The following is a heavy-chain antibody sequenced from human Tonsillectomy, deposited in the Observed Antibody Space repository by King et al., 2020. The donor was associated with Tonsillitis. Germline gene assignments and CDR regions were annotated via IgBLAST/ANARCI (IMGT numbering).Heavy chain of an antibody. Sequence: VQMVESGGGLVQPGGSLRLSCSASGFTFSNYAMHWVRQAPGKGLEQVSAMSSNGDATYYADSVKGRLTISRDNSKNTLYLQMSSLRAEDTAVYYCVKTRGFDPWGQGTLVTVSS. V-gene: IGHV3-64D*06. J-gene: IGHJ5*02. CDR2: MSSNGDAT. CDR1: GFTFSNYA. CDR3: VKTRGFDP.